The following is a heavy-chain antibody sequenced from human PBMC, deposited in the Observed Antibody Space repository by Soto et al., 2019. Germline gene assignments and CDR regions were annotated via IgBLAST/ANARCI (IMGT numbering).Heavy chain of an antibody. J-gene: IGHJ3*02. CDR1: GFTFSSYG. Sequence: QVQLVESGGGVVQPGRSLRLSCAASGFTFSSYGMHWVRQAPGKGLEWVAVISYDGSNKYYADSVKGRFTISRDNSKNTRYLQMNSRRAEDTAVYYCAKLGYDSRVDAFDIWGQGTMVTVSS. CDR2: ISYDGSNK. CDR3: AKLGYDSRVDAFDI. V-gene: IGHV3-30*18. D-gene: IGHD3-22*01.